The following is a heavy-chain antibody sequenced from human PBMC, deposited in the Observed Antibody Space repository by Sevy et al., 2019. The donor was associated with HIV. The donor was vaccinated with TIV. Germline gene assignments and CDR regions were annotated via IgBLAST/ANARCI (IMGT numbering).Heavy chain of an antibody. J-gene: IGHJ3*02. CDR2: IGISSSYI. V-gene: IGHV3-21*01. D-gene: IGHD3-22*01. Sequence: GGSLRLSCAASGFTFITYTMNWVRQAPGKGLEWVSSIGISSSYIYYADSVKGGFTISRDNAKNSLYLQMNSLRAEDMAVYYCARANLDSSGSYDAFDIWGQGTMVTVSS. CDR1: GFTFITYT. CDR3: ARANLDSSGSYDAFDI.